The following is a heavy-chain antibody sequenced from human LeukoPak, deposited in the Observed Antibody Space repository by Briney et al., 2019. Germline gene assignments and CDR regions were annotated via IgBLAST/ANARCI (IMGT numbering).Heavy chain of an antibody. D-gene: IGHD6-13*01. CDR2: IYTSGST. V-gene: IGHV4-4*07. J-gene: IGHJ6*02. CDR3: ARLPLAAAGRGYYYYYGMDV. CDR1: GGSISSYY. Sequence: SETLSLTCTVSGGSISSYYWSWIRQPAGKGLEWIGRIYTSGSTNYNPSLKSRVTMSVDTSKNQFSLKLSSVTAADTAVYYCARLPLAAAGRGYYYYYGMDVWGQGTTVTVSS.